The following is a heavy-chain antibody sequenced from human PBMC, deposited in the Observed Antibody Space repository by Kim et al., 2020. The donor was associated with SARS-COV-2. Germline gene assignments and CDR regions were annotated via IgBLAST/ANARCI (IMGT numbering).Heavy chain of an antibody. CDR2: VYYSGIT. D-gene: IGHD3-3*01. Sequence: SETLSLTCTVSGGSVSSSYWSWIRQPPGKGLEWIGYVYYSGITNYNPSLKSRVTISVDTAKNQFSLRLKSVTAADTAVYYCARGNVLRFLEESLDGYYFDYWGQGTLVTVSS. CDR3: ARGNVLRFLEESLDGYYFDY. J-gene: IGHJ4*02. CDR1: GGSVSSSY. V-gene: IGHV4-59*02.